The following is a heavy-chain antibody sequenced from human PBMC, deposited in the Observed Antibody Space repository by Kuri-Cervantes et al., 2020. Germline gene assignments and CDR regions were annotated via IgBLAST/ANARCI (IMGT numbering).Heavy chain of an antibody. D-gene: IGHD3-3*01. J-gene: IGHJ6*02. CDR1: GYTFTGYY. V-gene: IGHV1-2*02. Sequence: ASVKVSCKASGYTFTGYYMHWVRQAPGQGLEWMGWINPNSGGTNYAQKFQVRVTMTRDTSISTAYMELSRLRSDDTAVYYCARGDTWSGYYIYYYYYGMDVWGQGTTVTVSS. CDR3: ARGDTWSGYYIYYYYYGMDV. CDR2: INPNSGGT.